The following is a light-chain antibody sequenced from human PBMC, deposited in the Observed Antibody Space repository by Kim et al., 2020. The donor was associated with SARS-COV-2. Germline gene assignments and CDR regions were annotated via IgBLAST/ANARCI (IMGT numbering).Light chain of an antibody. V-gene: IGLV1-51*01. CDR1: SSNIGINY. Sequence: GQKVTISCPGSSSNIGINYVSWYQQLPGTAPKLLIYDNNERPSGIPDRFSASKSGTSATLGITGLQTGDEADYYCGTWDNSLNNMVFGGGTQLTVL. J-gene: IGLJ2*01. CDR2: DNN. CDR3: GTWDNSLNNMV.